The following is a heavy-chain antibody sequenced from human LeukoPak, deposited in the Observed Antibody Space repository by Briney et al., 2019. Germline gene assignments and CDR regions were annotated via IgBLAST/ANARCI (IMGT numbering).Heavy chain of an antibody. V-gene: IGHV1-69*13. Sequence: SVKVSCKASGYTFTSYGISWVRQAPGQGLEWMGGIIPIFGTANYAQKFQGRVTITADESTSTAYMELSSLRSEDTAVYYCAKERDWFDPWGQGTLVTVSS. CDR3: AKERDWFDP. J-gene: IGHJ5*02. CDR1: GYTFTSYG. CDR2: IIPIFGTA.